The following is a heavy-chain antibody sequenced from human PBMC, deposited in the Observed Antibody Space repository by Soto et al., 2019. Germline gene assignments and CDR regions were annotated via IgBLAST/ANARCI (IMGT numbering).Heavy chain of an antibody. J-gene: IGHJ4*02. V-gene: IGHV1-3*05. Sequence: VQLVQSGAEEKKPGASVKVSCKASGYTFTSYAMHWVRQAPGQRLEWMGWINAGNGNTKYSQKFQGRVTITRDAAVSPAYIELSTLISEDTAVYYCTLGTLAFWGKGTLDTVSS. CDR3: TLGTLAF. CDR2: INAGNGNT. D-gene: IGHD1-26*01. CDR1: GYTFTSYA.